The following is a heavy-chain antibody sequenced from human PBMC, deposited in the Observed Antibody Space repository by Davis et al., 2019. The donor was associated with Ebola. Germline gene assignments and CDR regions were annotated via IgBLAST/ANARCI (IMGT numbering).Heavy chain of an antibody. CDR3: ARDLWLTPWELLSPVVFYFDY. D-gene: IGHD1-26*01. V-gene: IGHV3-30*04. CDR2: ISHDGGNQYYADSSNQ. J-gene: IGHJ4*02. CDR1: GFTFSSYT. Sequence: GESLKISCAASGFTFSSYTVYWVRQAPGKGLEWVALISHDGGNQYYADSSNQYYADSVKGRFTISRDNSKNTLYLQMNSLRAEDTAVYYCARDLWLTPWELLSPVVFYFDYWGQGTLVTVSS.